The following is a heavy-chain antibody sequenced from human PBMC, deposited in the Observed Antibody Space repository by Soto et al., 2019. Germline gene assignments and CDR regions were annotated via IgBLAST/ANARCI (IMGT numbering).Heavy chain of an antibody. D-gene: IGHD2-8*01. CDR1: GASVSNDNW. CDR2: VHHIGET. J-gene: IGHJ4*02. Sequence: QVHLQESGPGLVKPSETLSVTCDVSGASVSNDNWWSWVRQPPGEGLEWIGEVHHIGETNYNPSLRGRVSMSVDRSKNHVFLSLSSVTAADTAVYYCTKNSAYALDSWGQGALVTVSS. V-gene: IGHV4-4*02. CDR3: TKNSAYALDS.